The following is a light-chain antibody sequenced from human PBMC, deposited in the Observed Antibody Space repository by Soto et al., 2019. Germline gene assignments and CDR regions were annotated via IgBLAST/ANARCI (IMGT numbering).Light chain of an antibody. CDR2: SNT. CDR3: KSYDSSLSGSV. Sequence: QSVLTQPPSVSAAPGHKVTISCSGTASNIGNDYVSWYQQLPGEAPQLLIYSNTNRPSGVPDRFSGSRSGTSASLAITGLQAEDEADHYCKSYDSSLSGSVFGTGTKVTVL. V-gene: IGLV1-40*01. CDR1: ASNIGNDYV. J-gene: IGLJ1*01.